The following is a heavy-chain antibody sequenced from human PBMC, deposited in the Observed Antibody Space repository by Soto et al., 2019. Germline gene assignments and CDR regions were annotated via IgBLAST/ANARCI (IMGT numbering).Heavy chain of an antibody. J-gene: IGHJ3*02. CDR3: ARGARI. CDR2: IKADGSEN. CDR1: RFTFSGYW. Sequence: EVQLVESGGDLVQPGGSLRLSCADSRFTFSGYWMYWVRQAPGKGLEWVANIKADGSENSHVDSVRGRFTISRDNAKTSLYLQMNILRAEDTAVYYCARGARIWGQGKMVTVSS. V-gene: IGHV3-7*01.